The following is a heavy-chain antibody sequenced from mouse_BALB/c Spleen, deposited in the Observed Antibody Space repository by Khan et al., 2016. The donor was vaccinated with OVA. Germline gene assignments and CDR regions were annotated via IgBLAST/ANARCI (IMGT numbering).Heavy chain of an antibody. Sequence: EVQLQESGPGLVKPSQSLSLTCTVTGYSITSDYAWNWIRQFPGNKLVWMGYISYSGRTSYNPSLKSRISVTRDTSKNQFFLQLNSVTTEDTATYYCAMGRTYWGQGTLVTVSA. CDR1: GYSITSDYA. J-gene: IGHJ3*01. D-gene: IGHD4-1*01. CDR3: AMGRTY. CDR2: ISYSGRT. V-gene: IGHV3-2*02.